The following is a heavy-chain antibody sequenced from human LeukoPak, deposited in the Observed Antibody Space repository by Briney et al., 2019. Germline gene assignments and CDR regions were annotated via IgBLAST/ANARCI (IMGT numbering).Heavy chain of an antibody. V-gene: IGHV5-51*01. CDR2: IYPGDSDT. D-gene: IGHD4-17*01. CDR1: GYIFTSYW. CDR3: ARRDFGYGDYVFDY. J-gene: IGHJ4*02. Sequence: GESLKISCKGSGYIFTSYWIGWVRPMPGKGLEWMGIIYPGDSDTRYSPSYQGQVTISADKSISTAYLQWSSLKASDTAMYYCARRDFGYGDYVFDYWGQGTLVTVSS.